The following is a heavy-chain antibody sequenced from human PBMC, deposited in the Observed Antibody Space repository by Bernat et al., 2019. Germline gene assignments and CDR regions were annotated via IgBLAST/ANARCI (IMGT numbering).Heavy chain of an antibody. D-gene: IGHD3-16*02. J-gene: IGHJ6*02. CDR1: GFTFSSYA. V-gene: IGHV3-30-3*01. CDR2: ISYYGSNK. CDR3: ARDRSLPLVRGSYRQDYYYYYGMDV. Sequence: QVQLVESGGGVVQPGRSLRLSCAASGFTFSSYAMHWVRQAPGKGLEWVAVISYYGSNKYYADSVKGRFTISRDNSKNTLYLQMNSLRAEDTAVYYCARDRSLPLVRGSYRQDYYYYYGMDVWGQGTTVTVSS.